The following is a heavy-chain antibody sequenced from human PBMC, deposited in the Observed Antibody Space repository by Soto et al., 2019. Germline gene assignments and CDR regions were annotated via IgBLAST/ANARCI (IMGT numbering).Heavy chain of an antibody. CDR1: GGSISSYY. V-gene: IGHV4-59*08. D-gene: IGHD6-19*01. CDR3: ARQSYSSGWYSPYYYGMDV. CDR2: IYYSGST. J-gene: IGHJ6*02. Sequence: SHTLSLTCTVFGGSISSYYWSWIRQPPGKGLEWIGYIYYSGSTNYNPSLKSRVTISVDTSKNQFSLKLSSVTAADTAVYYCARQSYSSGWYSPYYYGMDVWGQGTTVTVSS.